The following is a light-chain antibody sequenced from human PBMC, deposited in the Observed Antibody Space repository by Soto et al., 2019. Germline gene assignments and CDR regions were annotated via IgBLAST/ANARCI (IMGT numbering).Light chain of an antibody. Sequence: QAVLTQPRSVSGSPGQSVTISCTGTSSDVGGYNYVSWYQQHPDKAPKLMIYDVSKRPSGVPDRCSGSKSGNTASLTISGLQAEDEADYYCCSYAGSYTYVVFGGGTKLTVL. V-gene: IGLV2-11*01. CDR3: CSYAGSYTYVV. J-gene: IGLJ2*01. CDR2: DVS. CDR1: SSDVGGYNY.